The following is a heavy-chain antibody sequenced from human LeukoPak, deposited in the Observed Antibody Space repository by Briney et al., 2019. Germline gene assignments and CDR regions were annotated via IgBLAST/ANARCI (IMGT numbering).Heavy chain of an antibody. D-gene: IGHD3-10*01. V-gene: IGHV1-46*01. CDR2: INPSGGST. J-gene: IGHJ5*02. CDR3: ARGLAPYYGSDWFDP. Sequence: ASVKVSCKASGYTFTGYYMHWVRQAPGQGLEWMGIINPSGGSTSYAQKFQGRVTMTRDTSTSTVYMELSSLRSEDTAVYYCARGLAPYYGSDWFDPWGQGTLVTVSS. CDR1: GYTFTGYY.